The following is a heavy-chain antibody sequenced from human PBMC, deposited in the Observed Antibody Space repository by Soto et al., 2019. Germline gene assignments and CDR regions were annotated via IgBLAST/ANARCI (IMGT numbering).Heavy chain of an antibody. CDR2: INAGNGKT. D-gene: IGHD1-26*01. Sequence: ASVKVSCKASGYTFTTYTMHWLRQAPGQRLEWMGWINAGNGKTKYSQKFQGRVTITRDTSASIAYMELSSLRSEDTAVYYCARYSGSYQDAFDIWGQGTMVNVSS. CDR3: ARYSGSYQDAFDI. CDR1: GYTFTTYT. V-gene: IGHV1-3*01. J-gene: IGHJ3*02.